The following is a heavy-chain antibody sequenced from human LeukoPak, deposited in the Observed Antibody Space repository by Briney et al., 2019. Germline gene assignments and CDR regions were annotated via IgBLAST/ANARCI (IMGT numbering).Heavy chain of an antibody. CDR2: ISGSGGST. CDR1: GFTFSNYA. V-gene: IGHV3-23*01. CDR3: AKDLAGSGSYSFDY. J-gene: IGHJ4*02. D-gene: IGHD1-26*01. Sequence: SGGSLRLSCAASGFTFSNYAMNWVRQAPGRGLEWVSAISGSGGSTYYADSVKGRFTIPRDNSKNTLYLQMNSLRAEDTAVYYCAKDLAGSGSYSFDYWGQGTLVTVSS.